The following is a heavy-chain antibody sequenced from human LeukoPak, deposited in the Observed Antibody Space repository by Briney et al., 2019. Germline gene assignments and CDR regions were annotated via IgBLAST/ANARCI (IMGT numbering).Heavy chain of an antibody. J-gene: IGHJ4*02. CDR2: ISYDGSNK. Sequence: EPGGSLRLSCAASGFTFSSYAMHWVRQAPGKGLEWVAVISYDGSNKYYADSVKGRFTISRDNSKNTLYLQMNSLRAEDTALYYCAKDIWQQLDGFDYWGQGTLVTVSS. V-gene: IGHV3-30-3*01. CDR1: GFTFSSYA. CDR3: AKDIWQQLDGFDY. D-gene: IGHD6-13*01.